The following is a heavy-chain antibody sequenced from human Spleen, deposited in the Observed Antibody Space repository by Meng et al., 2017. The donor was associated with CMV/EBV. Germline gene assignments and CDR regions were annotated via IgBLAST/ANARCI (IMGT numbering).Heavy chain of an antibody. J-gene: IGHJ6*02. Sequence: LTCTVTGGSITKANWWPGVRQPPRKGMEWIGYIDYSGTNYYSTSIKSRVYISVDTSKKQFSLKLSSVTAADTAVYFCARDQGDGLDVWGQGTTVTVSS. V-gene: IGHV4-30-4*01. CDR2: IDYSGTN. CDR1: GGSITKANW. CDR3: ARDQGDGLDV.